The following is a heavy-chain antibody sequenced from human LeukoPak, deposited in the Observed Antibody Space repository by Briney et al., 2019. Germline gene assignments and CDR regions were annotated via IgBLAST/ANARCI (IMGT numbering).Heavy chain of an antibody. J-gene: IGHJ6*03. CDR3: ASRDSGSYPYYYYYYMDV. V-gene: IGHV1-69*02. CDR2: IIPILGIA. Sequence: SVKVSCKASGGTFSSYTISWVRQAPGQGLEWMGRIIPILGIANYAQKFQGRVTITADKSTSTAYMELSSLRSEDTAVYYCASRDSGSYPYYYYYYMDVWGKGTTVTVSS. CDR1: GGTFSSYT. D-gene: IGHD1-26*01.